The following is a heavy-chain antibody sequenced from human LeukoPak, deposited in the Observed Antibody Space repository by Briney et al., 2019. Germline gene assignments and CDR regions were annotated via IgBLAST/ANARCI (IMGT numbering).Heavy chain of an antibody. CDR1: GYTFTGYY. D-gene: IGHD6-19*01. Sequence: ASVKVSCKACGYTFTGYYMHWVRQAPGQGLEWMGWINPNSGGTNYAQKFQGRVTMTRDTSISTAYMELSRLRSDDTAVYYCATTTVAGFSEYFQHWGQGTLVTVSS. J-gene: IGHJ1*01. CDR3: ATTTVAGFSEYFQH. CDR2: INPNSGGT. V-gene: IGHV1-2*02.